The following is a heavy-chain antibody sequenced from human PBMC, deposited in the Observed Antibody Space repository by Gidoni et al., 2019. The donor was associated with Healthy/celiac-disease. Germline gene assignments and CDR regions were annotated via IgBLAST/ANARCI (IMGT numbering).Heavy chain of an antibody. V-gene: IGHV1-69*01. CDR2: IIPIFGTA. CDR1: GGTFSSYA. Sequence: QVQLVQSGAEVKKPGSSVKVSCKASGGTFSSYAISWVRQAPGQGLEWMGGIIPIFGTANYAQKFQGRVTITADESTSTAYMELSSLRSEDTAVYYCARASPPYCTNGVCYLPNWFDPWGQGTLVTVSS. CDR3: ARASPPYCTNGVCYLPNWFDP. D-gene: IGHD2-8*01. J-gene: IGHJ5*02.